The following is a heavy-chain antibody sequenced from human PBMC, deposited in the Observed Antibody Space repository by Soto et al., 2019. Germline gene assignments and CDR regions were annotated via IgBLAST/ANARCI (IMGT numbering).Heavy chain of an antibody. CDR1: GFTFDDYA. Sequence: EVQLVESGGGLVQPGGSLRLSCAASGFTFDDYAMHWVRQAPGKGLEWVSGISWNSGSIGYADSVKGRFTISRDNAKNSLYLQMNSLRAEDTALYYCAKDMTSGSYLGAFDIWGQGTMVTVSS. CDR2: ISWNSGSI. D-gene: IGHD1-26*01. J-gene: IGHJ3*02. CDR3: AKDMTSGSYLGAFDI. V-gene: IGHV3-9*01.